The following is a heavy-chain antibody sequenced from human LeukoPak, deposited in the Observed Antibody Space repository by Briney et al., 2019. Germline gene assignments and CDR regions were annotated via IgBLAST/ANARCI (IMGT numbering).Heavy chain of an antibody. J-gene: IGHJ4*02. D-gene: IGHD3-3*01. Sequence: ASVKVSCKASGYTFTSYGISWVRQAPGQGLEWMGWISAYNGNTNYAQKLQGRVTMTTDTSTSTAYMELRSLRSDDTAVYYCARVFVRYYDSWSGPENYFDYWGQGTLVTVSS. CDR1: GYTFTSYG. V-gene: IGHV1-18*01. CDR3: ARVFVRYYDSWSGPENYFDY. CDR2: ISAYNGNT.